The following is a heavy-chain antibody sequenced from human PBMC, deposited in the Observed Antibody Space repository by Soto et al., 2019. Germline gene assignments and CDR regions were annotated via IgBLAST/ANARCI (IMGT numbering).Heavy chain of an antibody. CDR3: ARDPSTMNKLIGVWFDP. J-gene: IGHJ5*02. Sequence: SVKVSCKASGDTVGRCTINGVRQAPGQGLEWMGRIKPIPDITHYAPRFQGRVTFTPDASTGTVYLELRCLRSEDTAMYCCARDPSTMNKLIGVWFDPWGQGTLVTVSS. D-gene: IGHD1-1*01. CDR1: GDTVGRCT. V-gene: IGHV1-69*04. CDR2: IKPIPDIT.